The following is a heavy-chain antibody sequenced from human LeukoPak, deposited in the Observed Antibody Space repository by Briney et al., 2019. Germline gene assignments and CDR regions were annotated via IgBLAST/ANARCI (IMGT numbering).Heavy chain of an antibody. Sequence: SVKVSCKASGGTFSSYSISWVRQAPGQGLEWMGRIIPILGIANYAQKFQGRVTITADKSTSTAYMELSSLRSEDTAVYYCARVGLVGATLIDYWGQGTLVTVSS. CDR3: ARVGLVGATLIDY. D-gene: IGHD1-26*01. J-gene: IGHJ4*02. CDR1: GGTFSSYS. V-gene: IGHV1-69*02. CDR2: IIPILGIA.